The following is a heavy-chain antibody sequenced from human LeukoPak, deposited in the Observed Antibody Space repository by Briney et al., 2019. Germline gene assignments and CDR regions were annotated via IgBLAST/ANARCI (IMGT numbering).Heavy chain of an antibody. CDR3: ARDLIYCSSTSCPNWFDP. D-gene: IGHD2-2*01. CDR2: IIPIFGTA. Sequence: SVKVSCKASGGTFSSYAISWVRQAPGQGLEWMGGIIPIFGTANYAQKFQGRVTITTDESTSTAYMELSSLRSEDTAVYYCARDLIYCSSTSCPNWFDPWGQGTLVTISS. J-gene: IGHJ5*02. V-gene: IGHV1-69*05. CDR1: GGTFSSYA.